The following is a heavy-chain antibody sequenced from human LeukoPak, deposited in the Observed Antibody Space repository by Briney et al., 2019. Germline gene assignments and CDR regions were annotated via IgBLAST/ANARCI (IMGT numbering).Heavy chain of an antibody. D-gene: IGHD1-26*01. V-gene: IGHV3-23*01. CDR1: GFTFSSYA. Sequence: GGSLRLSCAASGFTFSSYAMSWVRQAPGKGLEWVSAISGSGGSTYYADSVKGRFTISRDNSKNTLYLQMNSLRAEDTAVYYCAKGITAGSRGNYFDYWGQGTLVTVSS. CDR3: AKGITAGSRGNYFDY. CDR2: ISGSGGST. J-gene: IGHJ4*02.